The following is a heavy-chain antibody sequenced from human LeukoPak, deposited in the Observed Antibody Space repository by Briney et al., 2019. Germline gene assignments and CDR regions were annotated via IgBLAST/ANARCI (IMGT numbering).Heavy chain of an antibody. CDR1: GGSISSSNW. D-gene: IGHD3-22*01. CDR3: ARRGYYYEDPFYY. V-gene: IGHV4-4*02. CDR2: IYHSGST. J-gene: IGHJ3*01. Sequence: SGTLSLTCAVSGGSISSSNWWSWVRQPPGKGLEWIGEIYHSGSTNYNPSLKSRVTISVDKSKNQFSLKLSSVTAADTAVYYCARRGYYYEDPFYYWGQGTMVTVSS.